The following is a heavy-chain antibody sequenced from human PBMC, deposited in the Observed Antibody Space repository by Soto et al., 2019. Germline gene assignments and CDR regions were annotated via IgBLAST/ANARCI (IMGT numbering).Heavy chain of an antibody. J-gene: IGHJ5*02. CDR2: ISDDGSNK. CDR3: ARDGGCRDGYTVGCNWFDP. D-gene: IGHD5-12*01. Sequence: GGSLRLSCAASGFNLSTYSIHWVRQAPGEGLEWVAVISDDGSNKYYADSVKGRFTISRDNSKNTLYLQMNSLRAEDTAVYYCARDGGCRDGYTVGCNWFDPWGQGTLVTVSS. V-gene: IGHV3-30-3*01. CDR1: GFNLSTYS.